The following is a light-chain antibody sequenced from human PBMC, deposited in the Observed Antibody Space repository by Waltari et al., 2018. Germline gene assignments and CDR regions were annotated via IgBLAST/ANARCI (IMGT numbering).Light chain of an antibody. V-gene: IGKV2-30*02. Sequence: DVVMTQSPLSLPVIPGQAASTSCKASQSLVHRDVNTHLTWFQQRPGQSPRRLIYRVFNRDTGGPDRFSGIGSGTDFTLNISRVEAEDVAVYYCMQGTPWPYTFGPGTKLDIK. J-gene: IGKJ2*01. CDR3: MQGTPWPYT. CDR1: QSLVHRDVNTH. CDR2: RVF.